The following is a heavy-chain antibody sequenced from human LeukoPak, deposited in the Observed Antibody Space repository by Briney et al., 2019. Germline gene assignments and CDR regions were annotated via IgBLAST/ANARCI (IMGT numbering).Heavy chain of an antibody. CDR1: GYTFTGYY. J-gene: IGHJ5*02. Sequence: ASVKVSCKASGYTFTGYYMHWVRQAPGQGLEWMGWINPNSGGTNYAQKFQGRVTMTRDTSISTAYMELSRLRSDDTAVYYCARSMVRASKPFDPWGQGTLVTVSS. D-gene: IGHD3-10*01. V-gene: IGHV1-2*02. CDR2: INPNSGGT. CDR3: ARSMVRASKPFDP.